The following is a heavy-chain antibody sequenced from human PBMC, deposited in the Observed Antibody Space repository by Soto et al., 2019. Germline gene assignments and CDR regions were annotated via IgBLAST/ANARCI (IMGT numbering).Heavy chain of an antibody. CDR3: ATTRAKIAVASWFDP. CDR2: VDPEDGET. Sequence: VNVSCKGSGYSFTDYYMHWVQQAPGKGLEWMGLVDPEDGETIYAEKFQGRVTITADTSTDTAYMELSSLRSEDTAVYYCATTRAKIAVASWFDPWGQGTLVTSPQ. D-gene: IGHD6-19*01. CDR1: GYSFTDYY. J-gene: IGHJ5*02. V-gene: IGHV1-69-2*01.